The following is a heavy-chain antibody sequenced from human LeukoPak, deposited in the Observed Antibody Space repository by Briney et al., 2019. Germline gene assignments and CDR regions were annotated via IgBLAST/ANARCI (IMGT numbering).Heavy chain of an antibody. CDR2: IYHSGST. CDR3: ARAVGTSRNFFDY. Sequence: SETLSLTCTVSGYSISSGFYWGWIRQPPGKGLECIGSIYHSGSTYYNPSLKSRVTISADTSKNQFSLNLSSVTAADTAMYYCARAVGTSRNFFDYWGQGTLVTVSS. CDR1: GYSISSGFY. D-gene: IGHD4-23*01. V-gene: IGHV4-38-2*02. J-gene: IGHJ4*02.